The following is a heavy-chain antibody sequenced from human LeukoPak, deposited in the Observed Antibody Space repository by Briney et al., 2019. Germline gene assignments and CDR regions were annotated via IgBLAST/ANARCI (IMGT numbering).Heavy chain of an antibody. J-gene: IGHJ3*02. Sequence: GASVKVSCKASGYTFTSYGIIWVRQAPGQGLEWLGWISAYNGNTNYAQKLQGRVTMTTDTSTSTAYMELRSLRSDDTAVYYCARDPWYSSSSRAFDIWGQGTMVTVSS. CDR3: ARDPWYSSSSRAFDI. D-gene: IGHD6-6*01. V-gene: IGHV1-18*01. CDR2: ISAYNGNT. CDR1: GYTFTSYG.